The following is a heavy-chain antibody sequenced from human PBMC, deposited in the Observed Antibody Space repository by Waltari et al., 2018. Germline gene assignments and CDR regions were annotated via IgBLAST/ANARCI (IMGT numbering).Heavy chain of an antibody. V-gene: IGHV1-18*01. CDR1: GYTFTSYG. Sequence: QVQLVQSGAEVKKPGASVKVSCKASGYTFTSYGSSWVRQARGQGLEWMGWISAYNGNTNYAQKLQGRVTMTTDTSTSTAYMELSSLRSDDTAVYYCARYDIAVAARDYYYYMDVWGKGTTVTVSS. CDR3: ARYDIAVAARDYYYYMDV. D-gene: IGHD6-19*01. CDR2: ISAYNGNT. J-gene: IGHJ6*03.